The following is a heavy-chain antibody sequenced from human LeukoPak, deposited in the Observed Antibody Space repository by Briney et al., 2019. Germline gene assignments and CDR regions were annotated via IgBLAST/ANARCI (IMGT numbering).Heavy chain of an antibody. CDR2: IHPDGRTT. Sequence: GGSLRLSCAASGFTFSAYWMHWVRQAPGKGLVWVSHIHPDGRTTIYADSVKGRFTISRDNAKNSLYLQMNSLRAEDTAVYYCARSLSSSRYLDYWGQGTLVTVSS. CDR3: ARSLSSSRYLDY. CDR1: GFTFSAYW. J-gene: IGHJ4*02. V-gene: IGHV3-74*01. D-gene: IGHD6-13*01.